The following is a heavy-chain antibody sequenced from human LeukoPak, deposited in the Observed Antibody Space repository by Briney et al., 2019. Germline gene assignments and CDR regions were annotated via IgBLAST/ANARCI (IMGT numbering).Heavy chain of an antibody. D-gene: IGHD5-18*01. V-gene: IGHV4-59*08. CDR2: IYYSGST. CDR3: ARTGMYSYGHFDY. CDR1: GGSISSYY. J-gene: IGHJ4*02. Sequence: SETLSLTCTVSGGSISSYYWSWMRQPPGKGLEWIGYIYYSGSTNYNPSLKSRVTISLDTSRTQFSLKLSSVTAADTAVYYCARTGMYSYGHFDYWGQGTLVTVSS.